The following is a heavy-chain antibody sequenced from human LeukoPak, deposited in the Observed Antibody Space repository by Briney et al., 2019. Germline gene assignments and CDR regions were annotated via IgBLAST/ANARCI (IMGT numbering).Heavy chain of an antibody. CDR1: GFNFSATY. J-gene: IGHJ4*02. CDR3: TNPISPLVTTRGSEFDY. V-gene: IGHV3-11*01. D-gene: IGHD4-17*01. CDR2: ISNRGIII. Sequence: GGSLRLSCAASGFNFSATYMTWIRQAPGKGLEWVSYISNRGIIINYADSVKGRFTISRDDSRNTVYLQMNSLRPDDTAMYYCTNPISPLVTTRGSEFDYWGQGTLVTVSS.